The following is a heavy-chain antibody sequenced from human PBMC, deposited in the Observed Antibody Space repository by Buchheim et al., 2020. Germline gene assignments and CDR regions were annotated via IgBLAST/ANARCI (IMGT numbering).Heavy chain of an antibody. D-gene: IGHD6-13*01. CDR2: ISSKAYGGTT. V-gene: IGHV3-49*03. J-gene: IGHJ4*02. CDR1: GFTFGNYA. Sequence: EVQLVESGGGLVQPGRSLRLSCTASGFTFGNYAMSWFRQAPGKGLEWVGFISSKAYGGTTEYAASVKGRFTISRDDSKSIAYLQINSLKTEDTAVYYCTREMAAAWVYFDYWGQGTL. CDR3: TREMAAAWVYFDY.